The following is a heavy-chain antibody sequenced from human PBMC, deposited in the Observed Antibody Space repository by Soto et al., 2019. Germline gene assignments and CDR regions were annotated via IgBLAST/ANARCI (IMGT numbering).Heavy chain of an antibody. CDR3: ARVRGSSSWSEHLPLFQNWFDP. V-gene: IGHV3-30-3*01. J-gene: IGHJ5*02. CDR1: GFTFSSYA. CDR2: ISYDGSNK. Sequence: GGSLRLSYAASGFTFSSYAMHWVRQAPGKGLEWVAVISYDGSNKYYADSVKGRFTISRDNSKNTLYLQMNSLRAEDTAVYYCARVRGSSSWSEHLPLFQNWFDPWGQGTLVTVSS. D-gene: IGHD6-13*01.